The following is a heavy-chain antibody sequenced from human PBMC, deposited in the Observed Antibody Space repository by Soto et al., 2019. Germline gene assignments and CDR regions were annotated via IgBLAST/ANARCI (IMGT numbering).Heavy chain of an antibody. CDR2: ISAYNGNT. Sequence: ASVKVSCKASGYTFTSYGISWVRQAPGQGLEWMGWISAYNGNTNYAQKLQGRVTMTTDTSTSTAYMELRSLRSDDTAVYYCARDQVRYDFWSGSQRHYYYYGMDVWGQGTTVTVSS. V-gene: IGHV1-18*01. D-gene: IGHD3-3*01. CDR3: ARDQVRYDFWSGSQRHYYYYGMDV. J-gene: IGHJ6*02. CDR1: GYTFTSYG.